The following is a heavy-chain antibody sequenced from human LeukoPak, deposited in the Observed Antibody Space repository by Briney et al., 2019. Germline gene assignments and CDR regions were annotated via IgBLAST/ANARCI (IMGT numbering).Heavy chain of an antibody. V-gene: IGHV5-10-1*01. CDR2: IDPSDSYT. CDR1: GYSFTSYW. Sequence: GESLKISCKGSGYSFTSYWITWVRQMPGKGLEWMGRIDPSDSYTNYSPSFQGHVTISADKSISTAYLQWSSLKASDTAMYYCARHVPYDSGTYNYFDYWGQGTLVTVSS. J-gene: IGHJ4*02. CDR3: ARHVPYDSGTYNYFDY. D-gene: IGHD3-10*01.